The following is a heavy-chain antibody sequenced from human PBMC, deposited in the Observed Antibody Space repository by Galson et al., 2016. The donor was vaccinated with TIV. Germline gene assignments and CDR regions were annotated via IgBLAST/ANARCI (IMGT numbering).Heavy chain of an antibody. D-gene: IGHD5-12*01. CDR2: INPNSGGT. CDR1: GYTFTGYF. J-gene: IGHJ2*01. Sequence: SVKVSCKASGYTFTGYFMRWVRQAPGQGLEWMGWINPNSGGTNYAQKFQGRVTMTRDTSISTAYMELSSLISDDTAMYFCARAPTLIVATIYWYFDLWGRGTLVTVSS. V-gene: IGHV1-2*02. CDR3: ARAPTLIVATIYWYFDL.